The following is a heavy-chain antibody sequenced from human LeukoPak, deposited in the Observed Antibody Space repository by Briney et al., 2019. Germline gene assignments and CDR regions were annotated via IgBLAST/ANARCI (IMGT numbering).Heavy chain of an antibody. CDR3: ASGITMIVVAH. CDR1: GGSISSYY. D-gene: IGHD3-22*01. CDR2: IYHSGTT. J-gene: IGHJ4*02. Sequence: PSETLSLTCTVSGGSISSYYWSWIRQPPGKGLEWIGYIYHSGTTYYNPSLKSRVTMSVDTSKNQFSLKLSSVTAADTAVYYCASGITMIVVAHWGQGILVTVSS. V-gene: IGHV4-59*04.